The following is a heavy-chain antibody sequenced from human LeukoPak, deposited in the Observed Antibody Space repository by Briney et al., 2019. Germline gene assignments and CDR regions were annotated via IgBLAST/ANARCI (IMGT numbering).Heavy chain of an antibody. J-gene: IGHJ4*02. D-gene: IGHD3-16*01. CDR1: GFTFSSYW. CDR3: ARDYTATTWLDY. Sequence: PGGSLRLSCAASGFTFSSYWISWVRQAPGKGLEWVANIKQDGSEKYYVDSVKGRFTISRDNAKNSLYLQMNSLRAEDTAVYYCARDYTATTWLDYWGQGTLVTVSS. CDR2: IKQDGSEK. V-gene: IGHV3-7*01.